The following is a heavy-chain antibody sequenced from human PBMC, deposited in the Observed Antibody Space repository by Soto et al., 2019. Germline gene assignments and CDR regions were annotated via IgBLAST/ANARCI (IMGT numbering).Heavy chain of an antibody. D-gene: IGHD6-13*01. J-gene: IGHJ4*02. Sequence: SETLSLTCTVSGDSISSYYWSWIRQPPGKGLEWIGYIYYSGTTNYNPSLKSRVTISLDTSKNQFSLELTSVTAADTAVYYCAREDAAAAHYFDYWGQGTLVTGSS. CDR2: IYYSGTT. V-gene: IGHV4-59*01. CDR3: AREDAAAAHYFDY. CDR1: GDSISSYY.